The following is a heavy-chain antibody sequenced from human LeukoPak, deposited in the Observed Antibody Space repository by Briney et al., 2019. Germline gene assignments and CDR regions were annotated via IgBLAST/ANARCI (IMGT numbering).Heavy chain of an antibody. Sequence: GGSLRLSCAASGFIFSRYGMSWVRQAPGKGLEWVSFISSSGSYIYYADSVKGRFTISRDNAKNSLYLHMNSLRAEDSAIYYCASSSLILRGVGGPPPDYWGQGTLVTVSS. V-gene: IGHV3-21*01. CDR2: ISSSGSYI. D-gene: IGHD3-10*01. CDR1: GFIFSRYG. J-gene: IGHJ4*02. CDR3: ASSSLILRGVGGPPPDY.